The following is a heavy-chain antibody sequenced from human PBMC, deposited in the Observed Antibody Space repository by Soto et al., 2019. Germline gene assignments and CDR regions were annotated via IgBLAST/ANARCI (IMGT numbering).Heavy chain of an antibody. CDR1: GFPFNSYA. V-gene: IGHV3-23*01. J-gene: IGHJ4*02. CDR3: VKREARGSGSPY. CDR2: ISGSGGNT. Sequence: LRLSCSASGFPFNSYAMSWVRQAPGKGLEWVSGISGSGGNTYYADSVKGRYTISRGNSKNTLYLRMNSLRAEDTAVYYCVKREARGSGSPYWGQGTLVTVS. D-gene: IGHD3-10*01.